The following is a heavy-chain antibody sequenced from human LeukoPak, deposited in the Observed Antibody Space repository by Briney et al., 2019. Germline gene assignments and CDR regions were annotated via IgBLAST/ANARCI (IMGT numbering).Heavy chain of an antibody. J-gene: IGHJ4*02. V-gene: IGHV1-46*01. CDR2: INPSGGST. D-gene: IGHD2-2*01. CDR3: ARWGPYCSSTSCHEGGGGDY. CDR1: GYTFTSYY. Sequence: ASVKVSCKASGYTFTSYYMHWVRQAPGQGLEWMGIINPSGGSTSYAQKFQGRVTMTRVTSTSTVYMELSSLRSEDTAVYYCARWGPYCSSTSCHEGGGGDYWGQGTLVTVSS.